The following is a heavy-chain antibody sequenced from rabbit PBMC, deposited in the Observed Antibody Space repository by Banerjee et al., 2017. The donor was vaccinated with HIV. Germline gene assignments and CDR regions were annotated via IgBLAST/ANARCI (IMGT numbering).Heavy chain of an antibody. CDR2: IDAGSSGST. V-gene: IGHV1S40*01. D-gene: IGHD2-1*01. CDR1: GFSFSSSYW. J-gene: IGHJ3*01. CDR3: ARGDDYIYPTRLDL. Sequence: QSLEESGGDLVKPGASLTLTCTASGFSFSSSYWICWVRQAPGKGLEWIACIDAGSSGSTYYASWAKGRFTISKTSSTTVTLQMTSLTAADTATYFCARGDDYIYPTRLDLWGPGTLVTVS.